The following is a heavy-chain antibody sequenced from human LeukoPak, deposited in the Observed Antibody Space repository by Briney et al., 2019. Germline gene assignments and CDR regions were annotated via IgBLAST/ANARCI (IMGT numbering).Heavy chain of an antibody. V-gene: IGHV4-34*01. CDR1: GGSFSGYY. CDR2: INHSGST. CDR3: ARRPPRLRRYYYYMDV. D-gene: IGHD4-17*01. Sequence: PSETLSLTCAVYGGSFSGYYWSWIRQPPGKGLEWIGEINHSGSTNYNPSLKSRVTISVDTSKNQFSLKLSSVTAADTAVYYCARRPPRLRRYYYYMDVWGKGTTVTISS. J-gene: IGHJ6*03.